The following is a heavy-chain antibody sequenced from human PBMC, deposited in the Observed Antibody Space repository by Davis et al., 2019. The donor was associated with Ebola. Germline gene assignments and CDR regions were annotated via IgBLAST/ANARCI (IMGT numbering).Heavy chain of an antibody. CDR3: LGSSWPYYFHY. CDR1: GDSIRSYY. CDR2: VYVSGRP. J-gene: IGHJ4*02. Sequence: SDTLSLTFTVSGDSIRSYYWSWIRQPPGKGLERSGNVYVSGRPSYNPSLKSRVTISVDASKNQFFLKLSSVTAADTAVYSCLGSSWPYYFHYWGQGSLVTVSS. D-gene: IGHD6-13*01. V-gene: IGHV4-59*01.